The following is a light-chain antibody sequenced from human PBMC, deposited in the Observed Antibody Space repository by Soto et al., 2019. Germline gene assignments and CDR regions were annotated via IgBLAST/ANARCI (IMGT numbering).Light chain of an antibody. Sequence: EIVLTQSPATLSLSPGERAALSFRASQSVNIYLAWYQQKHGQAPRLLIYDASNRATGIPARFSGSGSGTDFTLTISSLEPEDSAVYYCQQRSNWRVTFGGGTKVDMK. V-gene: IGKV3-11*01. CDR1: QSVNIY. CDR3: QQRSNWRVT. J-gene: IGKJ4*01. CDR2: DAS.